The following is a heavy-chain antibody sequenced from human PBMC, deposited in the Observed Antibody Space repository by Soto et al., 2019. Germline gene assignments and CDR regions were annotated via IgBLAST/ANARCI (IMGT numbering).Heavy chain of an antibody. D-gene: IGHD3-10*01. CDR1: GGSISSGDYY. V-gene: IGHV4-30-4*01. CDR2: IYYSGST. Sequence: SETLSLTCTVSGGSISSGDYYWSWIRQPPGKGLEWIGYIYYSGSTYYNPSLKSRVTISVDTSKNQFSLKLSSVTAADTAVYYCARFGGVWGVTDYWGQGTLVTVSS. J-gene: IGHJ4*02. CDR3: ARFGGVWGVTDY.